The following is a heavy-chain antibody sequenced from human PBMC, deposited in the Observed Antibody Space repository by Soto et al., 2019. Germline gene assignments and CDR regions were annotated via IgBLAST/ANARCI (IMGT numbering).Heavy chain of an antibody. D-gene: IGHD3-9*01. CDR1: GFTFSSYA. V-gene: IGHV3-23*01. CDR3: AKTPGGPYDILTGHSAGWFDP. Sequence: GGSLRLSCAASGFTFSSYAMSWVRQAPGKGLEWVSAISGSGGSTYYADSVKGRFTISRDNSKNTLYLQMNSLRAEDTAVYYCAKTPGGPYDILTGHSAGWFDPRGQGTLVTVSS. CDR2: ISGSGGST. J-gene: IGHJ5*02.